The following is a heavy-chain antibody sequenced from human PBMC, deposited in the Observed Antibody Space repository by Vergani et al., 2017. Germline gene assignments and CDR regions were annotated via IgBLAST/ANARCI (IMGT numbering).Heavy chain of an antibody. D-gene: IGHD6-13*01. CDR2: ISPGASTV. Sequence: LEESGGGSVKPGGSLRLSCAASGFKFSDHYMSWIPQAPGKGLEWVSHISPGASTVSYTDSVTGRFTVSRDNDNNSLTLDITTLRVEDTAVYYCAKNPGIATTRHYYAMDVWGQGTTVTVSS. CDR3: AKNPGIATTRHYYAMDV. J-gene: IGHJ6*02. CDR1: GFKFSDHY. V-gene: IGHV3-11*04.